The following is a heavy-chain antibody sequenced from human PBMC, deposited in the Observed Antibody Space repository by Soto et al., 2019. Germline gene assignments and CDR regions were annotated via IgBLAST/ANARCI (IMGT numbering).Heavy chain of an antibody. V-gene: IGHV2-5*02. CDR1: GFSLTTTRMG. CDR2: IYWDDDK. J-gene: IGHJ4*02. D-gene: IGHD2-15*01. CDR3: AHAGDFDLLSFDR. Sequence: QITLKESGPPLVRPAQTLTLTCAFSGFSLTTTRMGVAWIRQPPGKALDLLALIYWDDDKRYSPSLQNRLTVSKDTSTNRVVLTITNISPDDTGTYFCAHAGDFDLLSFDRWGPGTLVTVSS.